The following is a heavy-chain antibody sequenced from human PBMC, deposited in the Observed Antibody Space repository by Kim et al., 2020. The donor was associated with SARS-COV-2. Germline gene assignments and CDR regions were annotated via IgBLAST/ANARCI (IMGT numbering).Heavy chain of an antibody. CDR1: GFTFRNYA. D-gene: IGHD3-16*01. CDR3: ARVFSDAFSWGSYRP. Sequence: GGSLRLSCTASGFTFRNYAMHWVRQAPGKGLEWVSSITSDGSDKYYADSVQGRFTISRDNSKNTVYLQVNTLRSDDTAVYYCARVFSDAFSWGSYRPWGQGTLVTVSS. CDR2: ITSDGSDK. V-gene: IGHV3-30*04. J-gene: IGHJ5*02.